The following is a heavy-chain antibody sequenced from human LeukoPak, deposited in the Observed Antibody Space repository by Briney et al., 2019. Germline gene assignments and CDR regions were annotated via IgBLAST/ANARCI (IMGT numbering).Heavy chain of an antibody. V-gene: IGHV4-59*01. CDR1: GGSIRSYY. CDR3: ARVYYSNSYDYWYFDL. J-gene: IGHJ2*01. Sequence: SETLSLTCTVSGGSIRSYYWSWIRRPPGKGLEWIAYIDYSGSTNYNPSLKSRVTISVDTSKNQFSLKLSSVTAADTAVYYCARVYYSNSYDYWYFDLWCRGTLVTVSS. CDR2: IDYSGST. D-gene: IGHD6-13*01.